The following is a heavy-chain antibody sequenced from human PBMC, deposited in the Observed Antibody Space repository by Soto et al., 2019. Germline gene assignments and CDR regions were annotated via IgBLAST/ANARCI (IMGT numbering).Heavy chain of an antibody. CDR1: GFTFTNAW. CDR2: IKSITDGGTT. J-gene: IGHJ2*01. Sequence: EVQLVESGGGLVEPGGSLRLSCAASGFTFTNAWMNWIRQAPGKGLEWVGRIKSITDGGTTDFAAPVKGRFTISRDDSKNTLDLQMNSLKTEDTAVYYCGTRDADKPRRHFDLWGRGTLVTVPS. D-gene: IGHD2-2*01. CDR3: GTRDADKPRRHFDL. V-gene: IGHV3-15*01.